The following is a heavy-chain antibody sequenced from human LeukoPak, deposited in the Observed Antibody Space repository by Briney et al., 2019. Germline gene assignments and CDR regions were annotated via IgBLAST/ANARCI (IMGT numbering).Heavy chain of an antibody. CDR3: ARSPACRGSSTSCSGNIAFDI. V-gene: IGHV4-59*01. Sequence: PSETLSLTCTVSGGSISSYYWSWIRQPPGKGLEWIGYIYYSGSTNYNPSLKSRVTISVDTSKNQFSLKLSSVTAADTAVYYCARSPACRGSSTSCSGNIAFDIWGQGTMVTVSS. CDR1: GGSISSYY. J-gene: IGHJ3*02. D-gene: IGHD2-2*01. CDR2: IYYSGST.